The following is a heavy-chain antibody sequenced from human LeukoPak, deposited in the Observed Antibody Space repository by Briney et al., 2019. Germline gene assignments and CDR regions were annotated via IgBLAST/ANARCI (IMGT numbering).Heavy chain of an antibody. J-gene: IGHJ6*03. CDR1: GFTFSSYE. D-gene: IGHD1-7*01. V-gene: IGHV3-48*03. CDR3: ARDGGWNYPTQYYYYMDV. CDR2: ISSSGSTI. Sequence: PGGSLRLSCAASGFTFSSYEMNWVRQAPGKGLEWVSYISSSGSTIYYADSVRGRFTISRDNAKNSLYLQMNSLSAEDTAVYYCARDGGWNYPTQYYYYMDVWGKGTTVTVSS.